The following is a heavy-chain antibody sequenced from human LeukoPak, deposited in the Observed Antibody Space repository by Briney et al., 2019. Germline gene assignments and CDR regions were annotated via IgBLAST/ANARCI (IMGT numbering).Heavy chain of an antibody. CDR2: IYYSGST. CDR1: GGSISSYY. V-gene: IGHV4-59*01. D-gene: IGHD2-2*01. J-gene: IGHJ4*02. Sequence: SETLSLTCTVSGGSISSYYWSWIRQPPGKGLEWIGYIYYSGSTNYNPSLKSRVTISVDTSKNQFSLKLSSVTAADTAVYYCARVSSTSAMGYFDYWGQGTLVTVSS. CDR3: ARVSSTSAMGYFDY.